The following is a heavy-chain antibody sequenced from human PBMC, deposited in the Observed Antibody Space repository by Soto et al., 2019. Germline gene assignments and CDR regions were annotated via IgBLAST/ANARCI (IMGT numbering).Heavy chain of an antibody. CDR2: IYYSGST. J-gene: IGHJ3*02. CDR3: ARARLRAVYAFDI. D-gene: IGHD5-12*01. CDR1: GGSVSSGAYY. Sequence: SETLSLTCTVSGGSVSSGAYYWTWIRQRPGKGLEWIGYIYYSGSTYYSPSLKSRLSISLDTSKNQFSLRLSSVTAADTAMYYCARARLRAVYAFDIWGQGTMATVSS. V-gene: IGHV4-31*03.